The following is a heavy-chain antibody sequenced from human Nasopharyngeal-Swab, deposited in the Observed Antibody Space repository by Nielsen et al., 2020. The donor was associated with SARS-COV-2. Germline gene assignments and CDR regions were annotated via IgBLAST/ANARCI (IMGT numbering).Heavy chain of an antibody. J-gene: IGHJ4*02. D-gene: IGHD6-19*01. CDR3: AKTIAVAGVFDY. CDR1: GFTFTSYA. CDR2: INAGNGNT. V-gene: IGHV1-3*01. Sequence: ASVKVSCKASGFTFTSYAMHWVRQAPGQRLEWMGWINAGNGNTKYSQKFQGRVTITRDTSASTAYMELSSLRSEDTAVYYCAKTIAVAGVFDYWGQGTLVTVSS.